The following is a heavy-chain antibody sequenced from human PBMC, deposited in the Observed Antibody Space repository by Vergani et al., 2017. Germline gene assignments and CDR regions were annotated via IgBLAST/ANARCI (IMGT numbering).Heavy chain of an antibody. J-gene: IGHJ6*02. CDR3: TTGVQESNRYYGMDV. CDR1: GYTFTSYY. CDR2: INPSGGST. Sequence: QVQLVQSGAEVKKPGASVKVSCKASGYTFTSYYMHWVRQAPGQGLEWMGIINPSGGSTSYAQKFQGRVTMTRDTSTSTVYMELSSLRSEDTAVYYCTTGVQESNRYYGMDVWGQGTTVTVSS. V-gene: IGHV1-46*01. D-gene: IGHD1-14*01.